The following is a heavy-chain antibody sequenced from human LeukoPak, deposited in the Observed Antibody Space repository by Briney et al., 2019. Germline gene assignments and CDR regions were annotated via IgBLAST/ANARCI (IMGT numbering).Heavy chain of an antibody. CDR3: ARAYDSSGWYEGPYYYYMDV. CDR1: GGSISSYY. D-gene: IGHD6-19*01. J-gene: IGHJ6*03. CDR2: IHTSGST. Sequence: SETLSLTCTVSGGSISSYYWSWIRQPAGKGLEWIGRIHTSGSTNYNPSLESRVTMSVDTSKSQFSLKLSSVTAADTAVYYCARAYDSSGWYEGPYYYYMDVWGKGTTVTVSS. V-gene: IGHV4-4*07.